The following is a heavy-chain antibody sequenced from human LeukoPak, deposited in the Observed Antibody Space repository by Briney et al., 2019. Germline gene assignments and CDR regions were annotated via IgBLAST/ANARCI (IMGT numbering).Heavy chain of an antibody. CDR3: ARDLPLHYYDSSGYFDY. D-gene: IGHD3-22*01. V-gene: IGHV1-69*04. CDR2: IIPILGIA. J-gene: IGHJ4*02. Sequence: SVKVSCKASGGTFSSYAISWVRQAPGQGLEWMGRIIPILGIANYAQKFQGRVTITADKSTSTAYMELSSLRSEDTAVYYCARDLPLHYYDSSGYFDYWGQGTLVTVSS. CDR1: GGTFSSYA.